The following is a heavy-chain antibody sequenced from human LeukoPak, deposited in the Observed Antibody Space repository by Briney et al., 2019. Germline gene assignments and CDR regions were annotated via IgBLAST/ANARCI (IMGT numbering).Heavy chain of an antibody. Sequence: PSETLSLTCSVSGGSIRSTTYYWGWIRQPPGKGLEWIGSIYYSGNTYYSPSLMSRVTISVDTSKNQFSLNLSSVTAADTAVYYCARAIDLMDWFDPWGQGTLVTVSS. CDR3: ARAIDLMDWFDP. V-gene: IGHV4-39*07. D-gene: IGHD2-15*01. CDR1: GGSIRSTTYY. CDR2: IYYSGNT. J-gene: IGHJ5*02.